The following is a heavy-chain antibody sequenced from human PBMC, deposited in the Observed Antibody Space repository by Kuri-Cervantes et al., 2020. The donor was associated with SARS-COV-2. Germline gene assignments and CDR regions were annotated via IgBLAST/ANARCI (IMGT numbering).Heavy chain of an antibody. Sequence: ASVKVSCKASGYTFTGHYLHWVRRAPGQGFEWLGWINPYSGDTDYGQKFQGRLTLTRDTSTDTASMEVSRLRSGDTAVYYCARDPSRGGSTIFDSWGQGTLVTVSS. CDR1: GYTFTGHY. CDR3: ARDPSRGGSTIFDS. J-gene: IGHJ4*02. D-gene: IGHD1-26*01. V-gene: IGHV1-2*02. CDR2: INPYSGDT.